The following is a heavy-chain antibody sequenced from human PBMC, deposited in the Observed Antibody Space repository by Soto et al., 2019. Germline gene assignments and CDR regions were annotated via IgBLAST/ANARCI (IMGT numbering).Heavy chain of an antibody. CDR2: IHYSGST. V-gene: IGHV4-39*01. CDR3: ARLPGLRAYSGYGFEYYFDY. Sequence: PSETLSFPCIFAVGSISSSTYYWGWIRQPPGKGIECIGSIHYSGSTYYNPSLKSRVTISVDTSKNQFSLKLSSVTAADTAVYYCARLPGLRAYSGYGFEYYFDYWGQGTMVTVSS. D-gene: IGHD5-12*01. CDR1: VGSISSSTYY. J-gene: IGHJ4*02.